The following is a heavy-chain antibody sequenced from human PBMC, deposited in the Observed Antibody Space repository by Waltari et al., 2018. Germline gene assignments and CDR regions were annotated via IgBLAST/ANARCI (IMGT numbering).Heavy chain of an antibody. CDR2: ISGXGDNR. V-gene: IGHV3-23*04. CDR1: GFTFSHFA. CDR3: AKXLTVMISYNFDX. Sequence: VXLVEXGGGLVQPGGSLRLSCAASGFTFSHFALSWVRQAPGKXLEWVXSISGXGDNRXSADSLQGRFXVSRDNSKDTVYLQVNSXTAEDTAVXYXAKXLTVMISYNFDXWGQGTLVTVSS. J-gene: IGHJ4*02. D-gene: IGHD2-8*01.